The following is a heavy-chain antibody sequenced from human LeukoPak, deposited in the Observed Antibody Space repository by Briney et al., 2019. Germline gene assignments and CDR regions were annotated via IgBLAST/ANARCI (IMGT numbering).Heavy chain of an antibody. J-gene: IGHJ4*02. V-gene: IGHV1-2*02. D-gene: IGHD3-22*01. CDR1: GYTFTGYY. CDR2: INPNSGGT. CDR3: ARVKMDYYDSSGSPEYYFDY. Sequence: ASVKVSCKASGYTFTGYYMHWVRQAPGQGLEWMGWINPNSGGTNYAQKFQGSVTMTRDTSISTAYMELSRLRSDDTAVYYCARVKMDYYDSSGSPEYYFDYWGQGTLVTVSS.